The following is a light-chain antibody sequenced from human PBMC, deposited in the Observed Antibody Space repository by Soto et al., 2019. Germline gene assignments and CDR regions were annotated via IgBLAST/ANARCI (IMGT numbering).Light chain of an antibody. CDR2: KAS. CDR3: QQYYSYPVT. J-gene: IGKJ4*01. V-gene: IGKV1-5*03. CDR1: QSISSW. Sequence: DIQMTQSPSTLSVSVGDRVTVTCRASQSISSWLAWYQQKPGKAPQVLIYKASTLESGVPSRFSGSGSGTELTLTISSLQPDDFATYYCQQYYSYPVTFGGGTKVEIK.